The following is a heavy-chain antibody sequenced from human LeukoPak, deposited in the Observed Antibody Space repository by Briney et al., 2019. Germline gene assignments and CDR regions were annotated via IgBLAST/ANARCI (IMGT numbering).Heavy chain of an antibody. CDR1: GGSIRTNS. CDR2: IHTSGST. V-gene: IGHV4-4*07. Sequence: SETLSLTCSVSGGSIRTNSWRCIPQPPGKALEWSGRIHTSGSTNYNPSLKSRVTMSEDTSKNQFSLKLSSVAAADTAVYYCARDRYYYDSTGYYFDYWGQGTLVTVSS. CDR3: ARDRYYYDSTGYYFDY. D-gene: IGHD3-22*01. J-gene: IGHJ4*02.